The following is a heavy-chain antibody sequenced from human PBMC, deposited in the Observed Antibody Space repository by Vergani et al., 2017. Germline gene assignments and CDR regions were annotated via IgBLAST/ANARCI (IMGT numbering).Heavy chain of an antibody. CDR3: ANHRDSSGWFYAFDI. D-gene: IGHD6-19*01. Sequence: QVQLVESGGGVVQPGRSLRLSCAASGFTFSSYAMHWVRQAPGKGLEWVAVISYDGSNKYYADSVKVRFTISRDNSKNTLYLQMNSRRAEDTAVCYCANHRDSSGWFYAFDIWGQGTMVTVSS. CDR1: GFTFSSYA. CDR2: ISYDGSNK. V-gene: IGHV3-30-3*01. J-gene: IGHJ3*02.